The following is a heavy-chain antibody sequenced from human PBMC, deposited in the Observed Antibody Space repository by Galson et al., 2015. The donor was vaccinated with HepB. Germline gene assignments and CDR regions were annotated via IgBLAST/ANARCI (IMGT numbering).Heavy chain of an antibody. V-gene: IGHV4-31*03. D-gene: IGHD4-11*01. J-gene: IGHJ4*02. CDR1: GGSISSGGYY. CDR3: ARVTNSNYEFDY. Sequence: LSLTCTVSGGSISSGGYYWSWIRQHPGKGLEWIGYIYYSGSTYYNPSLKSRVTISVGTSKNQFSLKVSSVTAADTAVYYCARVTNSNYEFDYWGQGTLVTVSS. CDR2: IYYSGST.